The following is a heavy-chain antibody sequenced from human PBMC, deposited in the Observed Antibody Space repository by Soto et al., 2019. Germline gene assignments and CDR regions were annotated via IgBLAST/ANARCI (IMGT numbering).Heavy chain of an antibody. V-gene: IGHV3-11*01. CDR3: VRTIQPGTTTYFDD. CDR1: GFIFRDWF. D-gene: IGHD1-1*01. J-gene: IGHJ4*02. Sequence: GGSLRLSCAASGFIFRDWFMSWIRQAPGKGLEWISYISKDSGRATRYADSVKGRFTISRDNAKNSLFLQMNSLRAEDTAVYYCVRTIQPGTTTYFDDWGQETLVTVSS. CDR2: ISKDSGRAT.